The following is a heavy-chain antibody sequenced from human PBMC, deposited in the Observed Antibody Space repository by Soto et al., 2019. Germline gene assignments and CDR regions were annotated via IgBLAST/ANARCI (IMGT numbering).Heavy chain of an antibody. CDR1: GYSFTSYW. V-gene: IGHV5-10-1*03. D-gene: IGHD3-22*01. CDR3: ARYYYDSSGFGTSYFDY. Sequence: EVQLVQSGAEVKKPGESLRISCKGSGYSFTSYWISWVRQMPGKGLEWMGRIDPSDSYTNYSPSFQGHVTISADKSISTAYLQWSSLKASDTAMYYCARYYYDSSGFGTSYFDYWGQGTLVTVSS. CDR2: IDPSDSYT. J-gene: IGHJ4*02.